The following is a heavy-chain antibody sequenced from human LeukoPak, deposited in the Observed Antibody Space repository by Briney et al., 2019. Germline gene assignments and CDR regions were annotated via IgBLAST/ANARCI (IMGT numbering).Heavy chain of an antibody. D-gene: IGHD5-12*01. CDR3: ARAEPLVATISDY. Sequence: ASVKVSCKASGYPFTSYYINWVRQAPGQGLEWMGWISAYNGNTNYAQKFQGRLTMTTDTSTSTAYMEMRSLRSDDTAVYYCARAEPLVATISDYWGQGTLVTVSS. J-gene: IGHJ4*02. CDR2: ISAYNGNT. V-gene: IGHV1-18*01. CDR1: GYPFTSYY.